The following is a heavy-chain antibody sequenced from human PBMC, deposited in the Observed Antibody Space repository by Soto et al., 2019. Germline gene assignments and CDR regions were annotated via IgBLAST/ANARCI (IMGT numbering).Heavy chain of an antibody. D-gene: IGHD2-8*02. J-gene: IGHJ4*02. CDR3: ARGAPTGTSARAHHFDH. V-gene: IGHV1-69*12. CDR2: IIPIFGTA. Sequence: QVQLVQSGAEVKKPGSSVKVSCKASGGTFSSYAISWVRQAPGQGLEWMGGIIPIFGTANYAQKFQGRVTMTADESTTTAYMELSSLRSEDTALYYRARGAPTGTSARAHHFDHCGQGTLVTVSS. CDR1: GGTFSSYA.